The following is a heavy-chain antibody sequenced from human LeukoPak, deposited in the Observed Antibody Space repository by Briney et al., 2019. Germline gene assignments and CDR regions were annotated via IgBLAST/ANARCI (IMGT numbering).Heavy chain of an antibody. J-gene: IGHJ4*02. D-gene: IGHD6-19*01. CDR1: GFTFSSYG. CDR2: IWYDGSNT. Sequence: GGSLRLSSAASGFTFSSYGMHWVRQAPGKGLEWVAVIWYDGSNTYYADSVKGRFTISRDNSKNTLYLQMNSLRAEDTAVYYCARDLRGCHDYWGQGTLVTVSS. V-gene: IGHV3-33*01. CDR3: ARDLRGCHDY.